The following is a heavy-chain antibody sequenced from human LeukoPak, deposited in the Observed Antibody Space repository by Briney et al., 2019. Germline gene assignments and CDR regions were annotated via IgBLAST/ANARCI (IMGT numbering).Heavy chain of an antibody. Sequence: SETLSLTCAVSGGSITYGGYSWSWIRQPPGKGLEWIGYIHHTGSTYFNPSLKSRITMSVDRSKSQFSLNLTSVTAADTAVYYCARGNYGEAPDSWGQGTLVTVSS. D-gene: IGHD4-17*01. CDR3: ARGNYGEAPDS. CDR1: GGSITYGGYS. CDR2: IHHTGST. J-gene: IGHJ5*02. V-gene: IGHV4-30-2*01.